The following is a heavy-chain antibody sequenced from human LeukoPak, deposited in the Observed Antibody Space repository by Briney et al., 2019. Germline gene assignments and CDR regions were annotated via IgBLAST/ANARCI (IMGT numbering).Heavy chain of an antibody. CDR2: MYTSGST. D-gene: IGHD3-10*01. J-gene: IGHJ6*02. CDR3: ARDSFLDGGMVRGVKHGMDV. Sequence: SETLSLTCTVSGGSITNNYWSWIRQPAGKGLEWIGRMYTSGSTNYNPPLKSRVTMSRDTSKNQFSLRLTSVTAADTAAYYCARDSFLDGGMVRGVKHGMDVWGQGITVTVSS. CDR1: GGSITNNY. V-gene: IGHV4-4*07.